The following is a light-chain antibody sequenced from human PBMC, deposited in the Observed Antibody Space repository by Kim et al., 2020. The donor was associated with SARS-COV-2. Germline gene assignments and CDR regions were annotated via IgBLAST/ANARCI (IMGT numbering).Light chain of an antibody. CDR2: DAS. CDR3: QQYGTLLLT. V-gene: IGKV3-20*01. J-gene: IGKJ4*01. Sequence: EIVLTQSPGTLSLSPGERATLSCRASQSVSNNFLAWYQQKPGQAPRLLIYDASSRATGIPDRFSGSGSGTDFTLTISRLEPEDFALYYCQQYGTLLLTFGGGTKVDIK. CDR1: QSVSNNF.